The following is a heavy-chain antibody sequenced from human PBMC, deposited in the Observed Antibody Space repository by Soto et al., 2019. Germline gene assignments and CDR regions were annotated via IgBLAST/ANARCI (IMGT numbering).Heavy chain of an antibody. V-gene: IGHV1-8*01. J-gene: IGHJ4*02. D-gene: IGHD6-19*01. Sequence: QVQLVQSGAEVKKPGASVKVSCKVSGYTFTSYDINWVRQATGQGLEWMGWKNPNNGNTGFAQKFQGTITMTRNTSISTAYIELSSLRSEDTAVYYCAASGSGWYLFWGQGTLVTVSS. CDR1: GYTFTSYD. CDR2: KNPNNGNT. CDR3: AASGSGWYLF.